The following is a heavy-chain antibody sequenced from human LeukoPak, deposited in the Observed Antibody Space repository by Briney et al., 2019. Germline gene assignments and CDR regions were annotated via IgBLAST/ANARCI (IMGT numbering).Heavy chain of an antibody. J-gene: IGHJ4*02. CDR3: ARDVIGAAGPLDY. V-gene: IGHV3-7*05. CDR1: RFTFSNYW. CDR2: IKEDGSEK. D-gene: IGHD6-13*01. Sequence: GGSLRLSCAASRFTFSNYWMSWVRQAPGKGLEWVANIKEDGSEKYYVDSVKGRFTISRDDAKNSVYLQMDSLRVDDTAVYYCARDVIGAAGPLDYWGQGTLVTVSS.